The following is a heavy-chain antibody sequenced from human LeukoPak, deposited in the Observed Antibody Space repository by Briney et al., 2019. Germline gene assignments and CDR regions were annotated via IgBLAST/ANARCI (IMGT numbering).Heavy chain of an antibody. CDR2: ISSSGSTI. V-gene: IGHV3-11*01. CDR3: AKGRLVVTALDY. Sequence: GGSLRLSCAASGFTFSDYYMSWIRQAPGKGLEWVSYISSSGSTIYYADSVKGRFTISRDNSKNTLYLQMNSLRAEDTAVYYCAKGRLVVTALDYWGQGTLVTVSS. CDR1: GFTFSDYY. J-gene: IGHJ4*02. D-gene: IGHD2-21*02.